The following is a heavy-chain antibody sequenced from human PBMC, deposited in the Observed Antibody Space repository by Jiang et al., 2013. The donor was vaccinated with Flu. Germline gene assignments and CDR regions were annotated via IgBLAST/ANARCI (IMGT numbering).Heavy chain of an antibody. CDR1: GGPISSSGYS. Sequence: GSGLVKPSQTLSLTCAVSGGPISSSGYSWNWIRQPPGKGLEWIGCIYESENAYYNPSLKSRVTISGDRSKNQFSLKLSSVIAADTAVYYCVRSPFRAWYFDLWGRGTLVTVSS. V-gene: IGHV4-30-2*01. CDR2: IYESENA. CDR3: VRSPFRAWYFDL. J-gene: IGHJ2*01.